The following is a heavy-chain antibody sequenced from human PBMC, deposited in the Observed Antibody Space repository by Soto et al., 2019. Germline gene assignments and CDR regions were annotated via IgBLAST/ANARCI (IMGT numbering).Heavy chain of an antibody. D-gene: IGHD2-15*01. Sequence: TFTVSGGSISSYYWSWIRQPPGKGLEWIGYIYYSGSTNYNPSLKSRVTISVDTSKNQFSLNMSSVTAADTAVYYCARVRPLADIAKKYYFEYWGQGTLVIVS. CDR3: ARVRPLADIAKKYYFEY. V-gene: IGHV4-59*01. CDR1: GGSISSYY. CDR2: IYYSGST. J-gene: IGHJ4*02.